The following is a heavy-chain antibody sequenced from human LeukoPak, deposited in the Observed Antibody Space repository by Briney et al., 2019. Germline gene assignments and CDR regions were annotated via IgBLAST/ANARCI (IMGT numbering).Heavy chain of an antibody. CDR2: ISGSGGST. CDR3: AKDSQLSTMIIRGDFDY. D-gene: IGHD3-22*01. Sequence: PGGSLRLSCAASGFTFSSYAMSWVRQAPGKGLEWVSAISGSGGSTYYADSVKGRFTISRDNSKNTLYLQMNSLRAEDTTVYYCAKDSQLSTMIIRGDFDYWGQGTLVTVSS. V-gene: IGHV3-23*01. CDR1: GFTFSSYA. J-gene: IGHJ4*02.